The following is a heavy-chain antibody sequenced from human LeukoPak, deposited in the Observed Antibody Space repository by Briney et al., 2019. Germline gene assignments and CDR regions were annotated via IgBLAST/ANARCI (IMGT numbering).Heavy chain of an antibody. CDR3: ARGIVEFDY. D-gene: IGHD1-26*01. Sequence: GGSLRLSCAASVFTFTSYSMNWVRQAPGKGLEWVSSISSSSSYIYYADSLKGRFTISRDNAKNSLYLQMNSLRGEDTGVYYCARGIVEFDYWGQGTLVTVSS. CDR2: ISSSSSYI. V-gene: IGHV3-21*01. CDR1: VFTFTSYS. J-gene: IGHJ4*02.